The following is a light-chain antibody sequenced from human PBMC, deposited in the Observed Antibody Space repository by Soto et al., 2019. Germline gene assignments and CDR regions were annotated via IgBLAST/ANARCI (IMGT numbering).Light chain of an antibody. Sequence: QSALTQPRSVSGSPGQSVTISCTGTSSDVGGYDSVSWYQQHPGKAPKLKIYDVSKRPSGVPDRFSGSKSGNMASLTISGLQAEDEAEYYCCSYAGSYTWVFGGGTKLTVL. CDR2: DVS. V-gene: IGLV2-11*01. CDR1: SSDVGGYDS. CDR3: CSYAGSYTWV. J-gene: IGLJ3*02.